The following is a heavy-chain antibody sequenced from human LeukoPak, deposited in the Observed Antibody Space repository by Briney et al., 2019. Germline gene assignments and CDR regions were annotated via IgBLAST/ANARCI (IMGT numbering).Heavy chain of an antibody. J-gene: IGHJ3*02. Sequence: PSETLSLTCTVSGGSISSYYWSWIRQPPGKGLEWIGYIYYSGSTNYNPSLKGRVTISVDTSKNQFSLKLSSVTAADTAVYYCARRDLRSDAFDIWGQGTMVTVSS. D-gene: IGHD5-24*01. V-gene: IGHV4-59*01. CDR2: IYYSGST. CDR3: ARRDLRSDAFDI. CDR1: GGSISSYY.